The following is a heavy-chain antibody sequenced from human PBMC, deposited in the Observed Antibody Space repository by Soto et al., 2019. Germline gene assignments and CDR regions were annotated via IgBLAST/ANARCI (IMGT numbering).Heavy chain of an antibody. D-gene: IGHD3-22*01. J-gene: IGHJ3*02. CDR2: IYYSGST. Sequence: QVQLQESGTGLVKPSQTLSLTCSVSGGSINSGDYYWSWIRQPPGKGLEWIGYIYYSGSTYHNPSLKSRINISLDTSKNQFSLKLSSVTAADTAVYYCATVPTYYYDRSGYANAFDIWGQGTLVTVSS. CDR3: ATVPTYYYDRSGYANAFDI. V-gene: IGHV4-30-4*01. CDR1: GGSINSGDYY.